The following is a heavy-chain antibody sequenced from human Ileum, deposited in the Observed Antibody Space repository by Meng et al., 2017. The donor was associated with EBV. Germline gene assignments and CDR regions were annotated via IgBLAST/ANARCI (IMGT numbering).Heavy chain of an antibody. J-gene: IGHJ4*02. CDR2: LNSNGTNT. CDR1: GSTSRCYL. CDR3: VRGLSGPQQLTGGY. Sequence: VQWWESGGVLVQPWVPLRLSFATSGSTSRCYLMSWDLHAPRKGLVGVSRLNSNGTNTAYADSVKGRFTISTDNAKNTLSLQMNSLSAEDTAVYYCVRGLSGPQQLTGGYWSQGTLVTVSS. V-gene: IGHV3-74*01. D-gene: IGHD6-13*01.